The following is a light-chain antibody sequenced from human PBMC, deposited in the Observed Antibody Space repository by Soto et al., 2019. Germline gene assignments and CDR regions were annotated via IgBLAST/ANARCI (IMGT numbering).Light chain of an antibody. J-gene: IGLJ3*02. Sequence: QSVLTQPPSASGTPGQRVTISCSGSSSNIGSNTVNWYQQLPGTAPQLLIYSNNQRPSGVPDRFSGSKSDTSASLAISGLQSEDEADYYCAAWDDSLNGWVFGGGTKATVL. CDR3: AAWDDSLNGWV. CDR2: SNN. V-gene: IGLV1-44*01. CDR1: SSNIGSNT.